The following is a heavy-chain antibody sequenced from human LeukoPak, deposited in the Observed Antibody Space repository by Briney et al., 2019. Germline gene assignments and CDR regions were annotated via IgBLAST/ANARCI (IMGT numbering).Heavy chain of an antibody. J-gene: IGHJ5*02. CDR3: AREPRRLRSTNWFDP. CDR1: GFTLSSYS. D-gene: IGHD4-17*01. Sequence: GGSLRLSCAASGFTLSSYSMNWVRQAPGKGLEWVSSISSSSSYIYYADSVKGRFTISRDNAKNSLYLQMNSLRAEDTAVYYCAREPRRLRSTNWFDPWGQGTLVTVSS. CDR2: ISSSSSYI. V-gene: IGHV3-21*01.